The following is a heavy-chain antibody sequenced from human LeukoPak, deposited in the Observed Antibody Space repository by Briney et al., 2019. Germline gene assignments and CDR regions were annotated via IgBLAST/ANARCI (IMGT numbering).Heavy chain of an antibody. J-gene: IGHJ4*02. D-gene: IGHD1-26*01. Sequence: GGSLRLSCAASGFAFSDHYMSWIRQPAGKGLEWVAYISNSGRTTIYADSVEGRFTISRDNTENSLYLQLHSLRAEDTAVYYCAKEATTALFVFWGQGTLVTVSS. CDR2: ISNSGRTT. V-gene: IGHV3-11*01. CDR1: GFAFSDHY. CDR3: AKEATTALFVF.